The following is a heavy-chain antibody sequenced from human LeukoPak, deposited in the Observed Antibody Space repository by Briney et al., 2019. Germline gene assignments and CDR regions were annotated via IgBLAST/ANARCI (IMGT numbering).Heavy chain of an antibody. D-gene: IGHD1-26*01. Sequence: PGRSLRFSCAASGFTFSSYWMHWVRQAPGKGLVWVSRIDSDGSSTSYADSVKGRFTISRDNAKNTLYLQMNSLRAEDTAVYYCAREDSGSYLWAQGTLVTVSS. CDR2: IDSDGSST. CDR1: GFTFSSYW. V-gene: IGHV3-74*01. J-gene: IGHJ4*02. CDR3: AREDSGSYL.